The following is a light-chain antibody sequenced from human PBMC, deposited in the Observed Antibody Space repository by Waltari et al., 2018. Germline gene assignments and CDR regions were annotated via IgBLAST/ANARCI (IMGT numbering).Light chain of an antibody. V-gene: IGLV2-14*03. CDR2: DVS. Sequence: QSALTQPASVSGSPAQSITISCTGTSSDVGAYNYVSWYQQHPGKAPKLMIYDVSNRPSGVSNRFSGSKSGNTASLTISGLQAEDEADYYCSSYISSSTLELFGGGTSLTVL. CDR1: SSDVGAYNY. CDR3: SSYISSSTLEL. J-gene: IGLJ2*01.